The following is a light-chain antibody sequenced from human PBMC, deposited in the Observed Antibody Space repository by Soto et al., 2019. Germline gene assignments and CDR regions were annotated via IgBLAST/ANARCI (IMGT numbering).Light chain of an antibody. CDR3: CSYAGSYTFNV. CDR2: DVS. CDR1: SSDVGGYNY. V-gene: IGLV2-11*01. J-gene: IGLJ1*01. Sequence: QSVLTQPRSVSGSPGQSVTISCTGTSSDVGGYNYVSWYQQHPGKAPTLMIYDVSKRPSGVPDRFSGSKSGNTASLTISGLQAEDEADYYCCSYAGSYTFNVFGTGTKV.